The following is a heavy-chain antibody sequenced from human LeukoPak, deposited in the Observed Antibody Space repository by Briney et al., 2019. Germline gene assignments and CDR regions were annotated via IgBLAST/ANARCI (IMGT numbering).Heavy chain of an antibody. Sequence: GGSLRLSCAASGFTFSSYWMSWVRQAPGKGLEWVANIKQDGGEKYYVDSVKGRFTISRDNAKNSLYLQMNSLRAEDTAVYYCAKDRPYSSGLLDYFDYWGQGTLVTVSS. CDR3: AKDRPYSSGLLDYFDY. J-gene: IGHJ4*02. V-gene: IGHV3-7*03. D-gene: IGHD6-19*01. CDR1: GFTFSSYW. CDR2: IKQDGGEK.